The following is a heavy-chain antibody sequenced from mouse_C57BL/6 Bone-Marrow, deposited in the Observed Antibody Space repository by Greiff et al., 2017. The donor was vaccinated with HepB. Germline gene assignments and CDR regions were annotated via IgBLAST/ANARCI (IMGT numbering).Heavy chain of an antibody. Sequence: VQLQQPGADLVKPGASVKMSCKASGSTFTSYWITWVRQRPGQGLEWIGEIYPGSGSTNYNENFKSKATLTVDTSSRTAYMQLSSLTSEDSAVYYCARSLYDAMDYWGQGTSITVSS. CDR3: ARSLYDAMDY. D-gene: IGHD2-12*01. V-gene: IGHV1-55*01. J-gene: IGHJ4*01. CDR1: GSTFTSYW. CDR2: IYPGSGST.